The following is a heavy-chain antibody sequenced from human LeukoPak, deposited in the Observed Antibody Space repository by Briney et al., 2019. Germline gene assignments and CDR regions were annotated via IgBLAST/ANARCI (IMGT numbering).Heavy chain of an antibody. CDR3: ARDYYDSSGYYVGDY. CDR1: GGSISSGGYS. Sequence: SETLSLTCAVSGGSISSGGYSWSWIRQPPGRGLEWIGYIYHSGSTYYNPSLQSRVTISVDRSKNQFSLKLSSVTAADTAVYYCARDYYDSSGYYVGDYWGQGTLVTVSS. D-gene: IGHD3-22*01. CDR2: IYHSGST. J-gene: IGHJ4*02. V-gene: IGHV4-30-2*01.